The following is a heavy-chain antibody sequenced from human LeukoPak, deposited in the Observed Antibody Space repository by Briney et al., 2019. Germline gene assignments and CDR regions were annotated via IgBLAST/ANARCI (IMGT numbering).Heavy chain of an antibody. Sequence: ASVKVSCKASGYTFTSYGISWVRQAPGQGLEWMGWISAYNGNTNYALKLQGRVTMTTDTSTSTAYMELRSLRSDDTAVYDCARVGGLWDIVVVVADESYYYYMDVWGKGTTVTISS. CDR1: GYTFTSYG. CDR2: ISAYNGNT. V-gene: IGHV1-18*01. D-gene: IGHD2-15*01. J-gene: IGHJ6*03. CDR3: ARVGGLWDIVVVVADESYYYYMDV.